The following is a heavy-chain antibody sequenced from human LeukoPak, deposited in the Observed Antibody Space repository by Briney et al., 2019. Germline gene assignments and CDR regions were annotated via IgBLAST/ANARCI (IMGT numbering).Heavy chain of an antibody. J-gene: IGHJ4*02. CDR2: INSSSSYT. D-gene: IGHD3-10*01. Sequence: GGSVRLSCAASGCTFSSYNMNWVRQAPGKGLEWVSSINSSSSYTYYADSVEGRFTISRDNAKNSLYMQMNSLRADETGVYHCARAISMVRGVDYWGQGTLVTVSS. CDR1: GCTFSSYN. CDR3: ARAISMVRGVDY. V-gene: IGHV3-21*01.